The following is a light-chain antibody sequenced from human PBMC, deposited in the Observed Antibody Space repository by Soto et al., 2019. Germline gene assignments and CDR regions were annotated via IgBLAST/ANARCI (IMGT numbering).Light chain of an antibody. CDR3: SSYTSSSTFLV. CDR1: SSDVGGYNY. Sequence: QSALTQPASVSGSPGQSITISCTGTSSDVGGYNYVSRYQQHPGKAPKLMIYDVSNRPSGVSNRFSGSKSGNTASLTISGLQAEDEADYYCSSYTSSSTFLVFGTGTKVTVL. V-gene: IGLV2-14*01. J-gene: IGLJ1*01. CDR2: DVS.